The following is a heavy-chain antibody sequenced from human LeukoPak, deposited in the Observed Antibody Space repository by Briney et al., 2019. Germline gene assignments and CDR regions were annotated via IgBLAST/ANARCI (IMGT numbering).Heavy chain of an antibody. CDR1: GFTFDDYA. V-gene: IGHV3-9*01. Sequence: PGGSLRPSCAASGFTFDDYAMHWVRQAPGKGLEWVSGISWNSGSIGYADSVKGRFTISRDNAKNSLYLQMNSLRAEDTALYYCAKDVRGYTNGFFNYWGQGTLVTVSS. J-gene: IGHJ4*02. D-gene: IGHD5-24*01. CDR2: ISWNSGSI. CDR3: AKDVRGYTNGFFNY.